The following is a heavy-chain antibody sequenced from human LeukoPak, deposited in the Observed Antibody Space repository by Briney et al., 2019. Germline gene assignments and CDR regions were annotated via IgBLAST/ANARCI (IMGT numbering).Heavy chain of an antibody. J-gene: IGHJ5*02. V-gene: IGHV1-46*01. Sequence: ASVKVSCKASGYTFTSYYMHWVRQAPGQGLEWMGIINPSGGSTSYAQKFQGRVTMTRDTSTSTVYMELSRLRSDDTAVYYCARESAYDFWSGRNNWFDPWGQGTLVTVSS. CDR2: INPSGGST. CDR3: ARESAYDFWSGRNNWFDP. D-gene: IGHD3-3*01. CDR1: GYTFTSYY.